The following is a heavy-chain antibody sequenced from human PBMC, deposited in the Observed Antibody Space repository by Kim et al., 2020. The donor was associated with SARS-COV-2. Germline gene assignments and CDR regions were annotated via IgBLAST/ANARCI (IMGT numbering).Heavy chain of an antibody. D-gene: IGHD4-17*01. Sequence: YYADSVRGRFTISRDNPRNTVYLQMNNLRAEDTAFYYCAKDIQVDYGIYDSWGRGTLVTVSS. V-gene: IGHV3-23*01. CDR3: AKDIQVDYGIYDS. J-gene: IGHJ5*01.